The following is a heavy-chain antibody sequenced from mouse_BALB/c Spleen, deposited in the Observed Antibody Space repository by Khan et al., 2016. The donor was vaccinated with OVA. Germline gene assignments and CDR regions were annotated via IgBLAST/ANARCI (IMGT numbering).Heavy chain of an antibody. CDR3: AREASSWDYSFPY. V-gene: IGHV1S136*01. CDR2: INPYNAGT. D-gene: IGHD4-1*01. Sequence: VQLQQSGPELVEPGASVKMSCKASGYTFTNYVMHWVKQKPGQGLEWIGYINPYNAGTRYNEKFKGQATLTSDISSTTAYLELSSLTSEDYAVSYCAREASSWDYSFPYWGQGTLVTVSA. CDR1: GYTFTNYV. J-gene: IGHJ3*01.